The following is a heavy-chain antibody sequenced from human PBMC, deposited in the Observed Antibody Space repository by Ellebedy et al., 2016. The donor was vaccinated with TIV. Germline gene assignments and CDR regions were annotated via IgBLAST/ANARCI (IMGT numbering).Heavy chain of an antibody. J-gene: IGHJ4*02. CDR1: GFLFSAYG. CDR3: VRDFGDFPRTAVPYY. V-gene: IGHV3-21*01. Sequence: GESLKISXAASGFLFSAYGINWIRLAPGKGPEWVSFISKSGDYTSYADSVKGRFTISRDNANSSLHLQMNSLRVEDTGVYYCVRDFGDFPRTAVPYYWGQGTLVTVSS. CDR2: ISKSGDYT. D-gene: IGHD2-21*02.